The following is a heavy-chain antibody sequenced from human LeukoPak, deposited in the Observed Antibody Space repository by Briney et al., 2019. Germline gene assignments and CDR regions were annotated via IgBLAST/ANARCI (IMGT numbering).Heavy chain of an antibody. CDR2: INHSGST. V-gene: IGHV4-34*01. CDR3: ARGPATTSSMGGADFQH. CDR1: GGSFSGYY. Sequence: SETPSLTCAVYGGSFSGYYWSWIRQPPGKGLEWIGEINHSGSTNYNPSLKSRVTISVDTSKNQFSLKLSSVTAADTAVYYCARGPATTSSMGGADFQHWGQGTLVTVSS. J-gene: IGHJ1*01. D-gene: IGHD3-16*01.